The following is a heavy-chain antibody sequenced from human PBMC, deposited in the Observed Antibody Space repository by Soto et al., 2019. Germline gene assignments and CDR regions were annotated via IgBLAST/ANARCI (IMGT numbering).Heavy chain of an antibody. J-gene: IGHJ4*02. CDR3: ARGGGPFMETLATYDS. D-gene: IGHD5-12*01. CDR2: IYYSGST. CDR1: GGSTSSYY. Sequence: PSEALSLTCTVSGGSTSSYYWSWIRQPPGKGLEWIGYIYYSGSTDCSPSLKSRVTMSIDTSQNQVSLKLTSVTAADTAVYDGARGGGPFMETLATYDSWGPGSLVTVSS. V-gene: IGHV4-59*01.